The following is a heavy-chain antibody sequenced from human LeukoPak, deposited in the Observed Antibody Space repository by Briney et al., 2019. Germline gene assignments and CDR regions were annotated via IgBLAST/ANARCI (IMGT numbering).Heavy chain of an antibody. V-gene: IGHV4-4*09. CDR3: ARSLKTYYYDSDAFDI. D-gene: IGHD3-22*01. CDR1: GGSISSYY. J-gene: IGHJ3*02. CDR2: IYTSGST. Sequence: SETLSLTCTVSGGSISSYYWSWIRQPPGKGLEWIGYIYTSGSTNYNPSLKSQVTISVDTSKNQFSLKLSSVTAADTAVYYCARSLKTYYYDSDAFDIWGQGTMVTVSS.